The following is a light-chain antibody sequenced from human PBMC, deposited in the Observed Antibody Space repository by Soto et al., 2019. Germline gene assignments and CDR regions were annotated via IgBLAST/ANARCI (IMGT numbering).Light chain of an antibody. Sequence: QSVLTQPPSASGTPGQRVTISCSGSGSSIGTNTVNWYRQVPGTAPKLLIYGDNQRPSGVPDRFSASKSGTSASLAISGLQSEDEADYYCAAWDGSLNNVLFGGGTQLTVL. CDR1: GSSIGTNT. J-gene: IGLJ2*01. CDR2: GDN. CDR3: AAWDGSLNNVL. V-gene: IGLV1-44*01.